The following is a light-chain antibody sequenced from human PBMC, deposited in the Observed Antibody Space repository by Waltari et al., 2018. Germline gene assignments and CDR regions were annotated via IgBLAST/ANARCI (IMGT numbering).Light chain of an antibody. Sequence: QSALTQPASVSGSPGQSITISCTGTSSDIGAYNYVSWYQQHPGKVPKVITYNVNERPSRVSSRFSGSKSGNTASLTISGLQAEDEADYYCGSYTGSDIYLFGTGTKVTVL. J-gene: IGLJ1*01. CDR1: SSDIGAYNY. CDR2: NVN. V-gene: IGLV2-14*03. CDR3: GSYTGSDIYL.